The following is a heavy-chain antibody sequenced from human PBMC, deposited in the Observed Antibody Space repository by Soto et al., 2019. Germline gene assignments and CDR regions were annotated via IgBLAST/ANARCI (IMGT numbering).Heavy chain of an antibody. V-gene: IGHV3-66*01. J-gene: IGHJ4*02. CDR1: GFIVSNSY. CDR3: AKGDFEY. CDR2: IYAGGAT. Sequence: EAQLVESEGRLVQPGGSLRLSCAGSGFIVSNSYMAWVRQAAGKGLEWVSIIYAGGATFYADSMKGRFTISRDNSKNTVYLQMNSLSAEDTAVYYCAKGDFEYWGQGILVTVSS. D-gene: IGHD3-16*01.